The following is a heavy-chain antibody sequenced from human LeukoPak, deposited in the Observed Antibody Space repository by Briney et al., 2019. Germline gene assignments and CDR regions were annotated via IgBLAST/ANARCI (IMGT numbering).Heavy chain of an antibody. CDR2: LNPNSGGT. J-gene: IGHJ4*02. CDR1: GYTFTDYF. Sequence: ASVKVSCKASGYTFTDYFIHWVRQAPGQGLEWMGRLNPNSGGTNYAQKFQGRVTMTRDTSISTAYMELIRLGSDDTAVYYCARDFERPDYWGQGTLVTVSS. CDR3: ARDFERPDY. V-gene: IGHV1-2*06.